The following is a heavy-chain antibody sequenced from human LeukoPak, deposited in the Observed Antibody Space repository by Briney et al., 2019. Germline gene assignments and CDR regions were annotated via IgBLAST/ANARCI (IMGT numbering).Heavy chain of an antibody. CDR2: ISGGGDWA. CDR3: VKNSGIWRY. D-gene: IGHD1-26*01. V-gene: IGHV3-23*01. CDR1: GFPFSTTD. J-gene: IGHJ4*02. Sequence: GGSLRLSCAASGFPFSTTDMTWVRQAPGKGPEWVSGISGGGDWAYYADSVKGRFTISRDNSKNTVSLQMNSLRVEDTATYYCVKNSGIWRYWGQGTPVTVSS.